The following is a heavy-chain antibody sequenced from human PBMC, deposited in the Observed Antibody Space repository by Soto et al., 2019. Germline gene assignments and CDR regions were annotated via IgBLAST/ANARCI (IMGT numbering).Heavy chain of an antibody. J-gene: IGHJ5*02. Sequence: SETLSLTCTVSGGSISSGGYYWSWIRQHPGKGLEWIGYIYYSGSTYYNPSLKSRVTISVDTSKNQFSLKLSSVTAADTSVYYCARYSRYSSSLNWFDPWGQGTLVTVSS. D-gene: IGHD6-6*01. CDR2: IYYSGST. V-gene: IGHV4-31*03. CDR1: GGSISSGGYY. CDR3: ARYSRYSSSLNWFDP.